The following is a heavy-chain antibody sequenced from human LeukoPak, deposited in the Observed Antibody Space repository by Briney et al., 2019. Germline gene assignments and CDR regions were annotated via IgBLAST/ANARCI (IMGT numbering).Heavy chain of an antibody. V-gene: IGHV5-51*01. CDR3: ARRGDGYNPNFEY. CDR1: GYSFTSYW. J-gene: IGHJ4*02. Sequence: GESLKISCKGSGYSFTSYWIGWVLQIPGNGLEWMGIIYPGDSDTRYRPSFQGQVTISADNSISTACLQWSSLKASDTAMYYCARRGDGYNPNFEYWGEGPLVTVSS. CDR2: IYPGDSDT. D-gene: IGHD5-24*01.